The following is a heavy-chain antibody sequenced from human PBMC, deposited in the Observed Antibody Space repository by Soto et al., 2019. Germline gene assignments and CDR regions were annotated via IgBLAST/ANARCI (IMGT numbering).Heavy chain of an antibody. J-gene: IGHJ6*02. CDR1: EYSFTSYW. Sequence: GESLKISCKGSEYSFTSYWISWVRQMPGKGLEWMGRIDPSDSYTNYSPSFQGHVTISADKSISTAYLQWSSLKASDTTMYYCAVGGGTGYYYYYGMDVWGQGTTVTVSS. CDR2: IDPSDSYT. V-gene: IGHV5-10-1*01. D-gene: IGHD2-15*01. CDR3: AVGGGTGYYYYYGMDV.